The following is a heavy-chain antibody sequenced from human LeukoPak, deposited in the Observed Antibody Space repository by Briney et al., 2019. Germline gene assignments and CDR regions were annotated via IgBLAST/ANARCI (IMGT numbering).Heavy chain of an antibody. J-gene: IGHJ6*02. D-gene: IGHD3-22*01. CDR1: GGTFSSYA. Sequence: ASVKVSCKASGGTFSSYAISWVRQAPGQGLEWMGGIIPIFGTANYAQKFQGRVTITADESTSTAYMELSSLRSEDTAAYYCARVSYYDSSGYPRFYYYGMDVWGQGTTVTVSS. V-gene: IGHV1-69*13. CDR3: ARVSYYDSSGYPRFYYYGMDV. CDR2: IIPIFGTA.